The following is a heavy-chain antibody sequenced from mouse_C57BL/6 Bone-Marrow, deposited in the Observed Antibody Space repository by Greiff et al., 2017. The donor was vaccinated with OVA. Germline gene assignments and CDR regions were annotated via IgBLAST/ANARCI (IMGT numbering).Heavy chain of an antibody. J-gene: IGHJ3*01. CDR2: IDPSDSYT. V-gene: IGHV1-50*01. CDR1: GYTFTSYW. Sequence: QVQLQQPGAELVKPGASVKLSCKASGYTFTSYWMQWVKQRPGQGLEWIGEIDPSDSYTNSNQKFKGKATLTVDTSSSTAYMPLSSLTSEDSAVYYCANFYGSSYVRTWFAYWGQGTLVTVSA. D-gene: IGHD1-1*01. CDR3: ANFYGSSYVRTWFAY.